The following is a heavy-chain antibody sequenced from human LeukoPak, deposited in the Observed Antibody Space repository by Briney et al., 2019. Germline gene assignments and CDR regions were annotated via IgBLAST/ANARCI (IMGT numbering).Heavy chain of an antibody. V-gene: IGHV3-15*01. CDR1: GFTVSYVA. CDR2: IKSKTDRGSR. CDR3: ASYDPVLDAFDI. J-gene: IGHJ3*02. Sequence: GGSLRLSCAAAGFTVSYVAMSWVRQAPGKGLGWVGRIKSKTDRGSRDYAAPVNGRFTISRDDAKSPLFLHMTSLKTEDTALYYCASYDPVLDAFDIWGRGTLVSVSS. D-gene: IGHD3-22*01.